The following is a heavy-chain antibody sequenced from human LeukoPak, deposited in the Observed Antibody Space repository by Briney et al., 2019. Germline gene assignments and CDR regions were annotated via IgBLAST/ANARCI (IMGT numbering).Heavy chain of an antibody. D-gene: IGHD3-16*01. CDR1: GGSISRSDYY. V-gene: IGHV4-39*07. CDR3: AVGGVLTLTFDD. Sequence: SDTLSLTCAVSGGSISRSDYYWGWFRQPPGKGLEWIGHIYYSRTIHYSPSLQSRVIISVDTSKNQFSLKMNSVTAADTALYYCAVGGVLTLTFDDWGQGTQVTVSS. CDR2: IYYSRTI. J-gene: IGHJ4*02.